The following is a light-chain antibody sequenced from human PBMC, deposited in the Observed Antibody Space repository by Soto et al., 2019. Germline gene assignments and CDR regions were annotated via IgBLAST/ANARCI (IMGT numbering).Light chain of an antibody. J-gene: IGLJ2*01. CDR2: EVS. V-gene: IGLV2-14*01. CDR3: SSYTSRSNVV. CDR1: SSDVGGYNY. Sequence: QSVLTQPASVSGSPGQSITISCTGTSSDVGGYNYVSWYQHHPGKAPKLMIYEVSNRPSGVSNRFSGSKSGNTASLTISGLQAEDEADYYCSSYTSRSNVVFGGGTKLTVL.